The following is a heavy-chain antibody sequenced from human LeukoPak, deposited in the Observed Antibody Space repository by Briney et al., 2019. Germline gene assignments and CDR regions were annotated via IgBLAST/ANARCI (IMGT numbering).Heavy chain of an antibody. J-gene: IGHJ4*02. CDR3: ARDLGVALDY. Sequence: SQTLSLTCAISGVSVSSNSAAWNWLSQSPSRGLEWLGRTYYRSKWYNDYVVSVKSRITINPDTSKNQFSLQLNSVTPEDTAVYYCARDLGVALDYWGQGTLVTVSS. CDR1: GVSVSSNSAA. CDR2: TYYRSKWYN. V-gene: IGHV6-1*01. D-gene: IGHD2-15*01.